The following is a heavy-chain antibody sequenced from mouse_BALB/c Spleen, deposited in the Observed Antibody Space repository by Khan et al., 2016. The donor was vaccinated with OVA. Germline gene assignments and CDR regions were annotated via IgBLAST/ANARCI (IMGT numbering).Heavy chain of an antibody. V-gene: IGHV3-2*02. J-gene: IGHJ4*01. CDR2: ISYSGLT. Sequence: VQLQQSGPGLVKPSQSLSLTCTVTGYSITSNYAWNWIRQFPGNKLEWMGYISYSGLTSYNPSLKSRISITRDTSKNQFFLQLNSVTTEDIATYYCARGNYYGYTMDYWGQGTSVTVSS. CDR3: ARGNYYGYTMDY. D-gene: IGHD1-1*01. CDR1: GYSITSNYA.